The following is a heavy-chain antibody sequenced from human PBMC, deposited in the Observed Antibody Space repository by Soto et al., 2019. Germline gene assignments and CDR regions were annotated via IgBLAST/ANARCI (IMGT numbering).Heavy chain of an antibody. V-gene: IGHV1-3*01. J-gene: IGHJ5*02. CDR2: INADNGNT. Sequence: ASVKVSCKASGYTFTSYAVHWVRQAPGQRLEWMGWINADNGNTNYSQKLQGRVTMTTDTSTSTAYMELRSLRSDDTAVYYCARDSTTVTTNWFDPWGQGTLVTVS. CDR1: GYTFTSYA. CDR3: ARDSTTVTTNWFDP. D-gene: IGHD4-17*01.